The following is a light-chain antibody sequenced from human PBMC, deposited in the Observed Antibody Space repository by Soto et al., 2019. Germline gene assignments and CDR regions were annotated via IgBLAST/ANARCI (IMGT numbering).Light chain of an antibody. CDR2: GAS. V-gene: IGKV3-20*01. CDR1: QTISSAY. Sequence: EIVLTQSPGTLSLSPGKRATLSCRASQTISSAYLAWYQQRPGQAPRLLIYGASTRATGIPDRFSGRGSGTDFALTISRLEPEYFAVYYCQHYGSSLPITFGPGTKVDIK. J-gene: IGKJ3*01. CDR3: QHYGSSLPIT.